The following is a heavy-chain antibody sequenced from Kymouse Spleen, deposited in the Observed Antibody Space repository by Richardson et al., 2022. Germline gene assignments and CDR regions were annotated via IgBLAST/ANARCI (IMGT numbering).Heavy chain of an antibody. CDR1: GFTFSSYG. Sequence: QVQLVESGGGVVQPGRSLRLSCAASGFTFSSYGMHWVRQAPGKGLEWVAVISYDGSNKYYADSVKGRFTISRDNSKNTLYLQMNSLRAEDTAVYYCAKEGIAAAGPYYYYGMDVWGQGTTVTVSS. CDR2: ISYDGSNK. D-gene: IGHD6-13*01. V-gene: IGHV3-30*18. CDR3: AKEGIAAAGPYYYYGMDV. J-gene: IGHJ6*02.